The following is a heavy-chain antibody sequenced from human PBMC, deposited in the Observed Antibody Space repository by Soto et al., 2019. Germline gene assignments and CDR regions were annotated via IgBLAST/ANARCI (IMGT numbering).Heavy chain of an antibody. CDR1: GFTFSSYS. CDR2: ISSSISTM. Sequence: EVQLVESGGGLVQPGGSLRLSCAASGFTFSSYSMNWVRQAPGKGLEWLSYISSSISTMHYADSVKGRFTISRDNAKNSLYLQINRLSDEDTAVYYCERGVRDTAVADFDYWGQGTLVTVSS. V-gene: IGHV3-48*02. D-gene: IGHD5-18*01. J-gene: IGHJ4*02. CDR3: ERGVRDTAVADFDY.